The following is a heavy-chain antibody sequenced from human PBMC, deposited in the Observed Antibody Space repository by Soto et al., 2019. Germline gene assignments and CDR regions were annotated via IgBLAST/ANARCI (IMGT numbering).Heavy chain of an antibody. CDR3: ARTQSIAAAGSYGMDV. V-gene: IGHV6-1*01. Sequence: PSQTLSLTCAISGDSVSSNSAAWNWIRQSPSRGLEWLGRTYYRSKWYNDYAVSVKSRITINPDTSKDQFSLQLNSVTPEDTAVYYCARTQSIAAAGSYGMDVWGQGTTVTVSS. J-gene: IGHJ6*02. D-gene: IGHD6-13*01. CDR2: TYYRSKWYN. CDR1: GDSVSSNSAA.